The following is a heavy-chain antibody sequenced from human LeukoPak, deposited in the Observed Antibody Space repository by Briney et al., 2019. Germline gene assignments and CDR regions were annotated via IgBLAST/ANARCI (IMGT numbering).Heavy chain of an antibody. J-gene: IGHJ4*02. Sequence: SETLSLTCTVSGGSISSSSYYWGWIRQPPGKGLEWIGSIYYSGSTYYNPSLKSRVTISVDTSKNQFSLKLSSVTAADTAVYYCARAPSAVAGTGVYYFDYWGQGTLVTVSS. V-gene: IGHV4-39*07. CDR2: IYYSGST. D-gene: IGHD6-19*01. CDR3: ARAPSAVAGTGVYYFDY. CDR1: GGSISSSSYY.